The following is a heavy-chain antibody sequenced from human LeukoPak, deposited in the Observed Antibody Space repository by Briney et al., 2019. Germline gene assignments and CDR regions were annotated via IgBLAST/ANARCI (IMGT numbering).Heavy chain of an antibody. CDR1: GYTFTGYY. Sequence: GASVKVSCKASGYTFTGYYIYWVRQAPGQGLEWMGWINSDSGGTNNARKFQGRVTMTRDTSISTAYMEVSSLRSDDTAVYYCARATKVVSGKAAWFDPWGQGTLVTVSS. V-gene: IGHV1-2*02. D-gene: IGHD6-19*01. CDR2: INSDSGGT. CDR3: ARATKVVSGKAAWFDP. J-gene: IGHJ5*02.